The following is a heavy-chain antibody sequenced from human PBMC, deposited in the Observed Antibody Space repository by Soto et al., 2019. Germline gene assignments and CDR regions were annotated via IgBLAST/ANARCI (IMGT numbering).Heavy chain of an antibody. CDR1: GFTFSNHD. CDR3: ARDAGLRGSHYYNSRAYYFDS. Sequence: PGGSLRLSCAASGFTFSNHDMHWVRQAPGKGLEWVAVISYDGVNTYYADSVKGRFTISRDSYKNTLHLQMNSLSAEDTAVYYCARDAGLRGSHYYNSRAYYFDSWGQGTLVTVSS. D-gene: IGHD3-9*01. CDR2: ISYDGVNT. V-gene: IGHV3-30*03. J-gene: IGHJ4*02.